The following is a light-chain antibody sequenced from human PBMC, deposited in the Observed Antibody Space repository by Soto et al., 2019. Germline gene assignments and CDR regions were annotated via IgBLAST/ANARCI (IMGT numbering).Light chain of an antibody. Sequence: QSALTQPASVSGSPGQSITISCTGTSSDVGSYNHVSWYQQYPGKAPKLMIYEGSKRPSGVSNRFSGSKSGNTASLTISGLQAEDEAEYSCCSYAGSSTWVFGGGTKLTVL. J-gene: IGLJ3*02. CDR3: CSYAGSSTWV. CDR2: EGS. V-gene: IGLV2-23*01. CDR1: SSDVGSYNH.